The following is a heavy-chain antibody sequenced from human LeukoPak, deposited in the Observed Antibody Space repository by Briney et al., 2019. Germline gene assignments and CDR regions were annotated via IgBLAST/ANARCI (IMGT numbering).Heavy chain of an antibody. CDR3: ARDGDNSGYDRYYYYMDV. J-gene: IGHJ6*03. CDR1: GHTFTSYY. CDR2: INPSGGST. D-gene: IGHD5-12*01. V-gene: IGHV1-46*01. Sequence: ASVKVSCKASGHTFTSYYMHWVRQAPGQGLEWMGIINPSGGSTSYAQKFQGRVTMTRDTSTSTVYMELSSLRSEDTAVYYCARDGDNSGYDRYYYYMDVWGKGTTVTVSS.